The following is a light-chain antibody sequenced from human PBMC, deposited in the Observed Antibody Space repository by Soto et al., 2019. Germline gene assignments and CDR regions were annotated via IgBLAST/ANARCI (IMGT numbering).Light chain of an antibody. J-gene: IGKJ2*03. CDR2: DAS. V-gene: IGKV1-33*01. CDR3: QQYGNLPYS. Sequence: DIQMTQSPSSLSASVGDRVTITCQASQDISNYLNWYQQKPGKAPKLLIYDASNLETGVPSRFSGSGSGTDFTFTISSLQPVDIATYYCQQYGNLPYSFGQGTKLEIK. CDR1: QDISNY.